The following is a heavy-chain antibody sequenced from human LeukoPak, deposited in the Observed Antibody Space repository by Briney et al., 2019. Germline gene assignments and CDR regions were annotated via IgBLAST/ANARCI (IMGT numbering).Heavy chain of an antibody. Sequence: GASVKVSCKASGYTFTSYAISWVRQAPGQGLEWMGWISADNGNTDYAQRFQGRVTMTTDTSTSTAYMELRSLRSDDTAVYYCARRIVTPTTKWFDAWGQGTLVTVSS. CDR3: ARRIVTPTTKWFDA. V-gene: IGHV1-18*01. J-gene: IGHJ5*02. CDR2: ISADNGNT. CDR1: GYTFTSYA. D-gene: IGHD1-26*01.